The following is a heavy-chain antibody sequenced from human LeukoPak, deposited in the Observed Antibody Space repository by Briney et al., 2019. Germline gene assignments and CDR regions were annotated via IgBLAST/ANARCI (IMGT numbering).Heavy chain of an antibody. J-gene: IGHJ4*02. CDR2: IKQDGSEK. V-gene: IGHV3-7*01. D-gene: IGHD2-2*01. CDR1: GFTFSSYW. CDR3: ARAPKRYCSSTSCSMGDY. Sequence: GGSLRLSCVASGFTFSSYWMSWVRQAPGKGLEWVANIKQDGSEKYYADSVKGRFTISRDNSKNTLYLQMNSLRAEDTAVYYCARAPKRYCSSTSCSMGDYWGQGTLVTVSS.